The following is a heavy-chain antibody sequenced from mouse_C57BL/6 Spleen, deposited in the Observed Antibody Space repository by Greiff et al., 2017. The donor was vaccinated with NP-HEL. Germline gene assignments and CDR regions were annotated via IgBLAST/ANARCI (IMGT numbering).Heavy chain of an antibody. V-gene: IGHV1-66*01. Sequence: VQLQQSGPELVKPGASVKISCKASGYSFTSYYIHWVKQRPGQGLEWIGWIYPGSGNTKYNEKFKGKATLTADTSSSTAYMQLSSLTSEDSAVYYCARDYYGSSYGRYFDYWGQGTTLTVSS. J-gene: IGHJ2*01. CDR3: ARDYYGSSYGRYFDY. CDR1: GYSFTSYY. CDR2: IYPGSGNT. D-gene: IGHD1-1*01.